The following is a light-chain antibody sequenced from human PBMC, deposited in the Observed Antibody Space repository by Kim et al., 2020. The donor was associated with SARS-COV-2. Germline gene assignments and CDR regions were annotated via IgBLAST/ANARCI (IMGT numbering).Light chain of an antibody. CDR3: QHRSNWPSWA. CDR2: DAS. V-gene: IGKV3-11*01. CDR1: QSVTSY. Sequence: SPGERAPLSCRASQSVTSYLAWYQQKPGQAPRLLIYDASNRATGIPARFSGSGSGTDFTLTISSLEPEDFAVYYCQHRSNWPSWAFGQGTKVEVK. J-gene: IGKJ1*01.